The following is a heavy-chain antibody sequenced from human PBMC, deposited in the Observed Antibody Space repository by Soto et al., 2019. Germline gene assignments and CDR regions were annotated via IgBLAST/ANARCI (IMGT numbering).Heavy chain of an antibody. CDR3: ARYSGVAHLTYYYYMYV. CDR2: IDYSGST. J-gene: IGHJ6*03. D-gene: IGHD2-15*01. V-gene: IGHV4-59*08. CDR1: GGSISSYY. Sequence: QVQLQESGPGLVKPSETLSLTCTVSGGSISSYYWSWIRQPPGKGLEWIGYIDYSGSTKYNPSLKSRVAISVDTSKNQCSLKLRSVTATATAVYYCARYSGVAHLTYYYYMYVWGKGTTVTVSS.